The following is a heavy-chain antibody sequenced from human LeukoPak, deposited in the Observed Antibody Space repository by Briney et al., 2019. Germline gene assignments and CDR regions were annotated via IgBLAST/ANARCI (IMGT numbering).Heavy chain of an antibody. J-gene: IGHJ4*02. Sequence: GGSLRLSCAASGFTFSSYAMSGGRQAPGEGVEWGSRSSSNGGSTYYADSVKGRFTISRDNSKNTLYLQMNSLRAEDTAVYYCAKASKMDTILPPFDYWGQGTLVTVSS. CDR1: GFTFSSYA. CDR3: AKASKMDTILPPFDY. V-gene: IGHV3-23*01. CDR2: SSSNGGST. D-gene: IGHD5-24*01.